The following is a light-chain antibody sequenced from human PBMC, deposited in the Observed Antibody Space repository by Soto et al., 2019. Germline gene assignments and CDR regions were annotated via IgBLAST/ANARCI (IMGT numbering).Light chain of an antibody. Sequence: QSVLTQPPSVSGAPGQRVTISCTGNTSKIGAGYDVHWYQQLPGAAPKVLIQSDTKRPSGVPDRFSGSKSGTSASLAITGLQAEDEADYYCQSYDSSLSGSVFGGGTKVTVL. CDR2: SDT. J-gene: IGLJ2*01. CDR1: TSKIGAGYD. CDR3: QSYDSSLSGSV. V-gene: IGLV1-40*01.